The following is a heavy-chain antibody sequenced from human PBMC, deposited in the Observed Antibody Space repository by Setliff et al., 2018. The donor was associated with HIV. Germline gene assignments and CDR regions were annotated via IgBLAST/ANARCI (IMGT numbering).Heavy chain of an antibody. CDR3: ARSPQGGYFDY. V-gene: IGHV3-53*01. Sequence: GGSLRLSCAASGFTVSSNYMNWVRQAPGKGLEWVSIVYSGGTTYYADSVKGRFTISRDNSKNTLYLQMNSLRVEDTAVYHCARSPQGGYFDYWGQGTLVTVSS. CDR1: GFTVSSNY. J-gene: IGHJ4*03. CDR2: VYSGGTT.